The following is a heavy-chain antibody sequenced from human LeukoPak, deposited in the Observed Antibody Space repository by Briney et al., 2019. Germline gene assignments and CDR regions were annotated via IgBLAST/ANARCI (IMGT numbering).Heavy chain of an antibody. Sequence: PGRSLRLSCAASGFTFSSYGVHWVRQAPGKGLEWVAVIWYDGSNKYYADSVKGRFTISRDNSKNTLYLQMNSLRAEDTAVYYCARAGGITMVRGVIFTTYYFDYWGQGTLVTVSS. V-gene: IGHV3-33*01. CDR2: IWYDGSNK. CDR1: GFTFSSYG. D-gene: IGHD3-10*01. J-gene: IGHJ4*02. CDR3: ARAGGITMVRGVIFTTYYFDY.